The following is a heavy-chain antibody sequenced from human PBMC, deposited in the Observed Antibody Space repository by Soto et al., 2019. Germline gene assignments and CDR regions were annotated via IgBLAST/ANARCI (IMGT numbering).Heavy chain of an antibody. Sequence: QLQLQESGPGLVKPSETLSLTCTVSGGSISSSSYYWGWIRQPPGKGLEWIGSIYYSGSTYYNPSLKRRVTISVDTSKNQFSLKLSSVTAADTAVYYCARLTGGYCSGGSCYAFDYWGQGTLVTVSS. D-gene: IGHD2-15*01. CDR3: ARLTGGYCSGGSCYAFDY. CDR2: IYYSGST. J-gene: IGHJ4*02. V-gene: IGHV4-39*01. CDR1: GGSISSSSYY.